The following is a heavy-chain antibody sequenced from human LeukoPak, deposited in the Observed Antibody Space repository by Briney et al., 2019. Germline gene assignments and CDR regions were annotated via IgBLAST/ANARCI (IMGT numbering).Heavy chain of an antibody. Sequence: SETLSLTCAVYGGSFSGYYWSWIRQPPGKGLEWIGEINHSGSTNYNPSLKSRVTISVDTSKNQFSLKLSSVTAADTAVYYCARHRKRGPKNYYYYVDVWGKGTTVTISS. CDR3: ARHRKRGPKNYYYYVDV. V-gene: IGHV4-34*01. D-gene: IGHD5-12*01. CDR2: INHSGST. J-gene: IGHJ6*03. CDR1: GGSFSGYY.